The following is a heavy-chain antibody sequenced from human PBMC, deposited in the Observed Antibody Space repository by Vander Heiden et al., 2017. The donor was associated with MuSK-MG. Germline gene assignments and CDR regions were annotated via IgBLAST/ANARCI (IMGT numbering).Heavy chain of an antibody. CDR1: GGSISSTSYY. J-gene: IGHJ6*02. CDR2: IYYSGST. CDR3: ARRNYLNFGMDV. D-gene: IGHD3-10*01. Sequence: QLQLQESGPGLGEPSGTLSLTCSVSGGSISSTSYYWGWIRQPPGKGLEWIGSIYYSGSTYYSPSLKSRVTISVDTSKRQFSLKLSSVTAADTAIYYCARRNYLNFGMDVWGQGTSVTVSS. V-gene: IGHV4-39*01.